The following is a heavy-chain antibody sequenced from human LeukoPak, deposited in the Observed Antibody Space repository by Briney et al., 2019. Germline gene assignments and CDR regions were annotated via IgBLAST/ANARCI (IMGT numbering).Heavy chain of an antibody. Sequence: LSGGSLRLSCAASGFTFSNYAMSWVRQAPGKGLEWVSTISASGNTPYYADSVKGRFTISRDNSKNTLYLQVNSLRAEDTAVYYCAKRSVSGSYFFDYWGQGTLVTVSS. CDR1: GFTFSNYA. V-gene: IGHV3-23*01. D-gene: IGHD1-26*01. CDR3: AKRSVSGSYFFDY. CDR2: ISASGNTP. J-gene: IGHJ4*02.